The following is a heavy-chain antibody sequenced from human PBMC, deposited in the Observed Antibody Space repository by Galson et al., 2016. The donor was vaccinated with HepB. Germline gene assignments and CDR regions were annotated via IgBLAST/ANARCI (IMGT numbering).Heavy chain of an antibody. CDR2: IRGDGIVS. D-gene: IGHD3-10*01. Sequence: SLRLSCAASGFTFNAHWMNWDRQAPGKGLEWVANIRGDGIVSYYAESVRGRFTISRDNAKNSLYLQMNGLRVDETAVYYCSREMTGSYFDWGQGTLVTVSS. J-gene: IGHJ4*02. V-gene: IGHV3-7*01. CDR3: SREMTGSYFD. CDR1: GFTFNAHW.